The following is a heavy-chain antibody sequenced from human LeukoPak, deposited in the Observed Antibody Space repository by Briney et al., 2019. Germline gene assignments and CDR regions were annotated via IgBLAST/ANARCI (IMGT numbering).Heavy chain of an antibody. D-gene: IGHD1-26*01. CDR1: GYTFTGYY. CDR3: ARVPAGGIVGI. J-gene: IGHJ3*02. Sequence: ASVKVSCKASGYTFTGYYMHWVRQAPGQGLEWMGWINPNSGGTTYAQKFQGRVTMTRDTSISTAYMELSRLRSDDTAVYYCARVPAGGIVGIWGQGTMVTVSS. CDR2: INPNSGGT. V-gene: IGHV1-2*02.